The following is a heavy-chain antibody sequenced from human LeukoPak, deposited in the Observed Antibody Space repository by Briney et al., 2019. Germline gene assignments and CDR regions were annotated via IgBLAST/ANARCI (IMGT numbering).Heavy chain of an antibody. V-gene: IGHV3-23*01. J-gene: IGHJ4*02. CDR2: ISGSGGST. CDR3: AKGAMTITFGGVIEPGEYYFDY. Sequence: GGSLRLSCAASGFTFDDYAMSWVRQAPGKGLEWVSAISGSGGSTYYADSVEGRFTISRDNSKNTLYLRMNSLRAEDTAVYYCAKGAMTITFGGVIEPGEYYFDYWGQGTLVTVSS. CDR1: GFTFDDYA. D-gene: IGHD3-16*02.